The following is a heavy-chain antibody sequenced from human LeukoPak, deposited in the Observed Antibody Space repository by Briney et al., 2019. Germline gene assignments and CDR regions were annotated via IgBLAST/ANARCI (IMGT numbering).Heavy chain of an antibody. D-gene: IGHD5-18*01. Sequence: GGSLRLSCAASGFTFSSYAMHWVRQAPGKGLEGVAVISYDGSNKYYADSVKGRFTISRDNSKNTLYLQMNSLRAEDTAVYYCARDILMDTAMVPPIPFDYWGQGTLVTVPS. CDR2: ISYDGSNK. J-gene: IGHJ4*02. CDR3: ARDILMDTAMVPPIPFDY. V-gene: IGHV3-30-3*01. CDR1: GFTFSSYA.